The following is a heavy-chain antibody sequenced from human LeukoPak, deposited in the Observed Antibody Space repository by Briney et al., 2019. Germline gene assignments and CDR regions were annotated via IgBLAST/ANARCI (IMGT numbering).Heavy chain of an antibody. Sequence: GASVKVSCKASGYTFTAYCMHWVRQAPGQGLEWMGRINPNSSGTNYALNFQGRVTMTRDTSISTAYMELSRLRSDDTAVYYCARKYYCDSSGYYYDDAFDIWGQGTMVTVSS. CDR1: GYTFTAYC. D-gene: IGHD3-22*01. CDR3: ARKYYCDSSGYYYDDAFDI. CDR2: INPNSSGT. V-gene: IGHV1-2*06. J-gene: IGHJ3*02.